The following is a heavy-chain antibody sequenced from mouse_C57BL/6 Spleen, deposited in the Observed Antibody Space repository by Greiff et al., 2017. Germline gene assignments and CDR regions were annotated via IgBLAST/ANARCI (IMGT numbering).Heavy chain of an antibody. D-gene: IGHD2-2*01. CDR1: GYTFTSYW. CDR3: ARSEGYGYDLDY. V-gene: IGHV1-52*01. CDR2: INPYDSET. Sequence: QVQLQQPGAELVRPGSSVKLSCKASGYTFTSYWMYWVKQRPIQGLEWIGNINPYDSETHYNQKFKDKATLTVDKSSSTAYMQLSSLTSEDSAVYYCARSEGYGYDLDYWGQGTLVTVSA. J-gene: IGHJ3*01.